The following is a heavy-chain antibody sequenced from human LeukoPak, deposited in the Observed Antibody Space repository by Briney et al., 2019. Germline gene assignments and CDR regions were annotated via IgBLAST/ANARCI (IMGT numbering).Heavy chain of an antibody. CDR1: GGSISSGSYY. CDR3: ARGSGSSGTVTTFDY. CDR2: IYTSGST. Sequence: SETLSLTCTVSGGSISSGSYYWSWIRQPAGKGLEWIGRIYTSGSTNYNPSLKSRVTISVDTSKNQFSLKLSSVTAADTAVYYCARGSGSSGTVTTFDYWGQGTLVTVSS. D-gene: IGHD4-11*01. J-gene: IGHJ4*02. V-gene: IGHV4-61*02.